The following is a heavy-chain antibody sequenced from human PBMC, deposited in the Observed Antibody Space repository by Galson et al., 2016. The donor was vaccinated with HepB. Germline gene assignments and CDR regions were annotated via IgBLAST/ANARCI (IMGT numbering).Heavy chain of an antibody. CDR1: GFVSSNFG. CDR3: AKERLVRRIFDH. V-gene: IGHV3-23*01. D-gene: IGHD1-1*01. Sequence: SLRLSCAASGFVSSNFGLSWVRQAPGKGLEWVASISTRRTTYYSDSVPGRFTISRDNSNNTLYLQMNGLRAEDTAVYYCAKERLVRRIFDHWGQGTLLTVSS. J-gene: IGHJ4*02. CDR2: ISTRRTT.